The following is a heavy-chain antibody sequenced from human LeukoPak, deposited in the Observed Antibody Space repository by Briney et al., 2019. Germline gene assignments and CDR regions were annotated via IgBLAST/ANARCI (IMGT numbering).Heavy chain of an antibody. J-gene: IGHJ6*03. D-gene: IGHD1-26*01. CDR3: ARAASGSYPGAYYMDV. Sequence: GASVKVSCKASGYTFTGYYMHWVRQAPGQGLEWMGWINPNSGGTNYAQKFQGRVTITRDTSISTAYMELSRLRSDDTAVYYCARAASGSYPGAYYMDVWGKGTTVTVSS. CDR2: INPNSGGT. CDR1: GYTFTGYY. V-gene: IGHV1-2*02.